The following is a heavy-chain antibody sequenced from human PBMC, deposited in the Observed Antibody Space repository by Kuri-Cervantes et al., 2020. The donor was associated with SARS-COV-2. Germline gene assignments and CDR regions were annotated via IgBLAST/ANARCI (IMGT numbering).Heavy chain of an antibody. J-gene: IGHJ4*02. CDR2: ISAYRGHT. D-gene: IGHD3-10*01. CDR3: ARGSIFSDTGGWYFDY. Sequence: ASVKVSCKASGYAFTSRGISWVRQAPGEGFEWMGWISAYRGHTNYAENLQDRFTMTTDTATSTAYMELSRLRSDDTAVYYCARGSIFSDTGGWYFDYWSQGTLVTVSS. CDR1: GYAFTSRG. V-gene: IGHV1-18*01.